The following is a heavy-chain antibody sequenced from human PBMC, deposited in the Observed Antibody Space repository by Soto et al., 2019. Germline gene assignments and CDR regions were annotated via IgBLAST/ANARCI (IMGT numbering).Heavy chain of an antibody. D-gene: IGHD1-26*01. CDR3: GRRATSGSVGLDY. J-gene: IGHJ4*02. V-gene: IGHV3-72*01. CDR1: GFTFSDHY. Sequence: EAQLVESGGGLVQPGGSLRLSCAVSGFTFSDHYMDWVRQAPGKGLEWVGRIRNRANSYTTEYAASVKGRFTITRDDSKNSLYLQMNSLKTEDTAMCYCGRRATSGSVGLDYWGQGTLVTVSS. CDR2: IRNRANSYTT.